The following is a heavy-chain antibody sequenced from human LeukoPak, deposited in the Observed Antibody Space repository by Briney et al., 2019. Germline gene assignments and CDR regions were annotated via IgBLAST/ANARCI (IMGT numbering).Heavy chain of an antibody. J-gene: IGHJ4*02. Sequence: PSETLSLTCTVSGSSINNYYWSWIRQPPGQGLECIGQIYYSGSTNYNPSLKSRVTISVDTSKNQFSLNLRSVTAADTAIYYCARRQYYDSSGYWYYFDYWGRGILVTVSS. CDR3: ARRQYYDSSGYWYYFDY. CDR1: GSSINNYY. V-gene: IGHV4-59*08. D-gene: IGHD3-22*01. CDR2: IYYSGST.